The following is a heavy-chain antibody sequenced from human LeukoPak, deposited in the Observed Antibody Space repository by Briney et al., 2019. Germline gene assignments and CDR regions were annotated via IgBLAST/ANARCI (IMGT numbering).Heavy chain of an antibody. CDR1: GGSFNDYY. J-gene: IGHJ4*02. Sequence: SETLSLTCAVYGGSFNDYYWSWIRQPPGKGLEWIGGINHSGSTNYNPSLKSRVTISVDTSKNQVSLGLSSVTAADTAVYYCARHYYYASGSPFDYWGQGTLVTVSS. CDR3: ARHYYYASGSPFDY. V-gene: IGHV4-34*01. D-gene: IGHD3-10*01. CDR2: INHSGST.